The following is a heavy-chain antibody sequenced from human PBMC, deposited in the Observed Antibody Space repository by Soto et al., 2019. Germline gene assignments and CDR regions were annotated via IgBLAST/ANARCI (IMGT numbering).Heavy chain of an antibody. CDR3: AKWPYCYDSSGYLDY. D-gene: IGHD3-22*01. J-gene: IGHJ4*02. Sequence: AGRSLRLSCASSVFAFTSSAMTWVRQAPGKGLEWVSAISGSDGSTYYADSVKGRFTISRDNSKNTLYLQMNSLRAEDTAVYYCAKWPYCYDSSGYLDYWGQGTLVTVSS. CDR2: ISGSDGST. CDR1: VFAFTSSA. V-gene: IGHV3-23*01.